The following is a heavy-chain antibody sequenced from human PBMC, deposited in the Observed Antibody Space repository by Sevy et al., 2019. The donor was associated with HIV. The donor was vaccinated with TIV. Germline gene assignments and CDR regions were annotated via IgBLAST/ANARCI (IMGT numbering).Heavy chain of an antibody. J-gene: IGHJ6*02. CDR1: GFSLTTSD. Sequence: GGSLRLSCAASGFSLTTSDMPWVRQAPGKGLEWVAYVRNDGSNKYYADSVRDRFTISRDSPKNTLYLQMNSLRDEDTAIYYCARGRKTTEEWLEELDYYYGLDVWGQGTTVTVSS. V-gene: IGHV3-30*02. D-gene: IGHD2-8*01. CDR2: VRNDGSNK. CDR3: ARGRKTTEEWLEELDYYYGLDV.